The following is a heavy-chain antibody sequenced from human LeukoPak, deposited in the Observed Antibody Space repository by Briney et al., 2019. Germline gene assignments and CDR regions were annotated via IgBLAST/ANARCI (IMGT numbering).Heavy chain of an antibody. CDR3: ARSDYGDVLFDY. D-gene: IGHD4-17*01. CDR2: ISYDGSNK. V-gene: IGHV3-30*19. CDR1: GFTLSTYW. J-gene: IGHJ4*02. Sequence: GGSLRLSCAASGFTLSTYWMSWVRQAPGKGLEWVAVISYDGSNKYYADSVKGRFTISRDNSKNTLYLQMNSLRAEDTAVYYCARSDYGDVLFDYWGQGTLVTVSS.